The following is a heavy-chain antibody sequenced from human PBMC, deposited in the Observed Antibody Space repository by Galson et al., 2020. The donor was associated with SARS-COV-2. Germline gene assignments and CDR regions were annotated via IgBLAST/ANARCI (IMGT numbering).Heavy chain of an antibody. D-gene: IGHD3-10*01. V-gene: IGHV3-9*01. CDR2: ISWNSGSI. CDR1: GFTFDDYA. J-gene: IGHJ3*01. Sequence: TGGSLRLSCAASGFTFDDYAMHWVRQAPGKGLEWVSGISWNSGSIGYADSVKGRFTISRDNAKNSLYLQMNSLRAEDTALYYCAKDMGGGSGSYWGQGTMVTVSS. CDR3: AKDMGGGSGSY.